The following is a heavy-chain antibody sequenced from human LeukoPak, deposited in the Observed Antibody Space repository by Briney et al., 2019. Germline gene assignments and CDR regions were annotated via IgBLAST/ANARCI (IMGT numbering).Heavy chain of an antibody. D-gene: IGHD2-15*01. CDR3: ARGVVVIAATPTGWFDP. Sequence: SVKVSCKASGGTFSSYGISWVRQAPGQGLEWMGGIIPIFGTANYAQKFQGRVTITADKSTSTAYMELSSLRSEDTAVYYCARGVVVIAATPTGWFDPWGQGTLVTVSS. V-gene: IGHV1-69*06. CDR1: GGTFSSYG. CDR2: IIPIFGTA. J-gene: IGHJ5*02.